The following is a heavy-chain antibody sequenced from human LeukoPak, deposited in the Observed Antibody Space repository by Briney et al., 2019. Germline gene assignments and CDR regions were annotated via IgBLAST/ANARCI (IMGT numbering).Heavy chain of an antibody. Sequence: GSLRLSCVASGFTFDTYWMHWVRQAPGKGLVWVSSISSSSSYIYYADSVKGRFTISRDNAKNSLYLQMNSLRAEDTAVYYCARDRRHYDSSGYSLYYFDYWGQGTLVTVSS. CDR3: ARDRRHYDSSGYSLYYFDY. J-gene: IGHJ4*02. D-gene: IGHD3-22*01. CDR1: GFTFDTYW. V-gene: IGHV3-21*01. CDR2: ISSSSSYI.